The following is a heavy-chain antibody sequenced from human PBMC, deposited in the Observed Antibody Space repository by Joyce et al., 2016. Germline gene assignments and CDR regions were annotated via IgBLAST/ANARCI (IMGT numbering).Heavy chain of an antibody. V-gene: IGHV3-30*04. D-gene: IGHD6-19*01. Sequence: QVQLVESGGGVVQPGRSLRLSCAASGFTFSSYAFPWVRQAPGKGPQWMTLISDDGGYEHYADFAKGRFTISRDNSKNTLFLQINSLRAEDTAVYYCARDFLRYSNGRNDALDIWGLGTMVTVSS. J-gene: IGHJ3*02. CDR3: ARDFLRYSNGRNDALDI. CDR2: ISDDGGYE. CDR1: GFTFSSYA.